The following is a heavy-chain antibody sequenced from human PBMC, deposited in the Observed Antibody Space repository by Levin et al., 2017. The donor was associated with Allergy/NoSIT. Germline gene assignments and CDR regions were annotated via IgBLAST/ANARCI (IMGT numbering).Heavy chain of an antibody. CDR3: ARGGYDYVWGSYRPNFDY. D-gene: IGHD3-16*02. J-gene: IGHJ4*02. V-gene: IGHV4-34*01. CDR1: GGSFSGYY. CDR2: INHSGST. Sequence: SETLSLTCAVYGGSFSGYYRSWIRQPPGKGLEWIGEINHSGSTNYNPSLKSRVTISVDTSKNQFSLKLSSVTAADTAVYYCARGGYDYVWGSYRPNFDYWGQGTLVTVSS.